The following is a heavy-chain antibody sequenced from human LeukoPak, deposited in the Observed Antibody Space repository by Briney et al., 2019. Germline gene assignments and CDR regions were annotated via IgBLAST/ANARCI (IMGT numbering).Heavy chain of an antibody. Sequence: ASVKVSCKASGYTFTSYGISWVRQAPGQGLEWMGWISAYNGNTNYAQKLQGRVTMTTDTSTSTAYMELRSLRSDDTAVYYCARRRSNGSGSYARDYYYYGMDVWGQGTTVTVSS. J-gene: IGHJ6*02. CDR1: GYTFTSYG. CDR2: ISAYNGNT. D-gene: IGHD3-10*01. CDR3: ARRRSNGSGSYARDYYYYGMDV. V-gene: IGHV1-18*01.